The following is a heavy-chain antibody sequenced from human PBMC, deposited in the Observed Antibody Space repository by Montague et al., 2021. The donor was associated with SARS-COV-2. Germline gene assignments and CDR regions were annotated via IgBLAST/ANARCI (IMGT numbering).Heavy chain of an antibody. D-gene: IGHD3-3*01. V-gene: IGHV4-61*02. CDR1: GXSITSKTHY. CDR3: ARDSPHFDFWRGHYGDKYYMDI. Sequence: TLSLTCTVSGXSITSKTHYWDWVRQPAGKGLEWIGRLLTSGATNFNPSLKSRLTISRDTSKNEFYLKLSSVTAADTAVYYCARDSPHFDFWRGHYGDKYYMDIWGKGTTVTVS. CDR2: LLTSGAT. J-gene: IGHJ6*03.